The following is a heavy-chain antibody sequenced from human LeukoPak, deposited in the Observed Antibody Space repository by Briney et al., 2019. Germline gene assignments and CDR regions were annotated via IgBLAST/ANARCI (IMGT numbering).Heavy chain of an antibody. Sequence: PGGSLRLSCAASGFTFSSYWMSWVRQAPGKGLEWVANIKQDGSEKYYVDSVKGRFTISRDNAKNSLYPQMNSLRAEDTAVYYCARGGYSYGPFYFDYWGQGTLVTVSS. V-gene: IGHV3-7*04. J-gene: IGHJ4*02. CDR3: ARGGYSYGPFYFDY. D-gene: IGHD5-18*01. CDR1: GFTFSSYW. CDR2: IKQDGSEK.